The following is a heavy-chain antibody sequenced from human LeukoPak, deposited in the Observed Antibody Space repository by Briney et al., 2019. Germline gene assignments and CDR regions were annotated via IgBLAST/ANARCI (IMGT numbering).Heavy chain of an antibody. CDR1: GFTFDTYW. Sequence: GGSLRLSRAASGFTFDTYWMNWVRQTPGKGLEWVANIRPDGNEIHYVDSVRGRFTISRDNARNSLYLQLNSLRAEDTAVYFCARDGRGVNSHYNYFDFRGQGTLVTVSS. V-gene: IGHV3-7*01. CDR2: IRPDGNEI. CDR3: ARDGRGVNSHYNYFDF. D-gene: IGHD1-26*01. J-gene: IGHJ4*02.